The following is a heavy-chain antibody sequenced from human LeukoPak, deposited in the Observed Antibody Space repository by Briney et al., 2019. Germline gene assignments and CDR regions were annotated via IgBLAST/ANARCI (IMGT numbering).Heavy chain of an antibody. V-gene: IGHV3-30*03. CDR2: ISTDGRHQ. CDR1: GFTFSSYG. CDR3: ARSWSSDL. J-gene: IGHJ4*02. Sequence: PGGSLRLSCAASGFTFSSYGIHWVRQAPGRGPEWVAAISTDGRHQHYADSVKGRFTISRDNSKDTLYLQMNSLRAEDTAVYYCARSWSSDLWGQGTLVTVSS. D-gene: IGHD6-13*01.